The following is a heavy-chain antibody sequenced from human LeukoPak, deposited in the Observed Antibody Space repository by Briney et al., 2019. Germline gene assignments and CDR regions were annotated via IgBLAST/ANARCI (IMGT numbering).Heavy chain of an antibody. CDR1: GGSISSSSFY. V-gene: IGHV4-39*01. CDR2: VYYSGGT. D-gene: IGHD6-13*01. CDR3: ARLTAATNHFDL. J-gene: IGHJ4*02. Sequence: PSETLSLTCIVSGGSISSSSFYWGWIRQPPGKGLEWIGNVYYSGGTYYNPSLKSRVTISVESSKNQVSLNLISVTAADTAVYYCARLTAATNHFDLWGQGTLVTASS.